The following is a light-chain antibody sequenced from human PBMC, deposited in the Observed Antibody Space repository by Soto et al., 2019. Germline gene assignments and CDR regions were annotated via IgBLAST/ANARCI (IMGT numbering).Light chain of an antibody. V-gene: IGKV3-15*01. Sequence: EVVMTQSPATLSVSPGERATLSCRASQSVGGNLAWYQQKPGQAPSLLIYGASTRATGSPARFSGSGSGTEFTLTISSLQSEDWAVYFCQKYINCTLTFGGGTKVEIK. J-gene: IGKJ4*01. CDR2: GAS. CDR1: QSVGGN. CDR3: QKYINCTLT.